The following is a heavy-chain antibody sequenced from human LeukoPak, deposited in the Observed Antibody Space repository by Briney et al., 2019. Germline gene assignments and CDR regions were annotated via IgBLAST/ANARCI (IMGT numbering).Heavy chain of an antibody. J-gene: IGHJ6*02. CDR2: ISGSGGST. CDR3: ANVEEEWDWTTLKYYYYGMDV. CDR1: GFTVSSNY. Sequence: PPGGSLRLSCAASGFTVSSNYMSWVRQAPGKGLEWVSAISGSGGSTYYADSVKGRFTISRDNSKNTLYLQMNSLRAEDTAVYYCANVEEEWDWTTLKYYYYGMDVWGQGTTVTVSS. V-gene: IGHV3-23*01. D-gene: IGHD1-26*01.